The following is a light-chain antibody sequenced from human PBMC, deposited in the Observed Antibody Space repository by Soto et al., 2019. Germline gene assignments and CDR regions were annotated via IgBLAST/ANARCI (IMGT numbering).Light chain of an antibody. J-gene: IGKJ4*01. V-gene: IGKV1-16*02. CDR2: AAS. CDR3: QQYHSYPVT. Sequence: DIQMTQSPSSLSASVGDRVTITCRGSQDINSHLAWVQQKPGKAPKSLISAASSLQGGAPLNFSGSGSGTDFTLTISSLQPEDFATYYCQQYHSYPVTFGGGTKVEIK. CDR1: QDINSH.